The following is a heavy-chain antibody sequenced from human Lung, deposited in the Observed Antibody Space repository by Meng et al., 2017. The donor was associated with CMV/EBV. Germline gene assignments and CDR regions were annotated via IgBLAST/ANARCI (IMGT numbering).Heavy chain of an antibody. CDR1: GFTFSSTW. J-gene: IGHJ4*02. CDR2: INSVGSST. V-gene: IGHV3-74*01. CDR3: ARGPYDYDSSLDY. Sequence: GESXKISCAASGFTFSSTWMHWVRQAPGKGLVWVSRINSVGSSTIYADSVKGRFTISIDNAKNTLYLQMNSLRSEDTAVYYCARGPYDYDSSLDYWGQGTXVTVSS. D-gene: IGHD3-22*01.